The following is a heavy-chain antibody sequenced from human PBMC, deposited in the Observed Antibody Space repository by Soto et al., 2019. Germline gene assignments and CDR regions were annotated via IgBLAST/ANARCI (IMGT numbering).Heavy chain of an antibody. CDR1: GGSISSGGYY. V-gene: IGHV4-31*03. D-gene: IGHD3-3*01. CDR3: ARGNVEDYDFWSGSPAPSDY. Sequence: PSETLSLTCTVSGGSISSGGYYWSWIRQHPGKGLEWIGYIYYSGSTYYNPSLKSRVTISVDTSKNQFSLKLSSVTAADTAVYYCARGNVEDYDFWSGSPAPSDYWGQGTLVTVAS. J-gene: IGHJ4*02. CDR2: IYYSGST.